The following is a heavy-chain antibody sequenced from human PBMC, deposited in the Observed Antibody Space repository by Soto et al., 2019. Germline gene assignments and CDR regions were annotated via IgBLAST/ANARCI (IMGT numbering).Heavy chain of an antibody. Sequence: GWIRQPPGKALEWLALIYWDDDKRYSPSLKSRLTITKDTSKNQVVLTLTNMDPVDTATYYCAHSPAYCSGPAFAYFDYRGLGTLVTVSS. CDR2: IYWDDDK. J-gene: IGHJ4*02. D-gene: IGHD2-15*01. CDR3: AHSPAYCSGPAFAYFDY. V-gene: IGHV2-5*02.